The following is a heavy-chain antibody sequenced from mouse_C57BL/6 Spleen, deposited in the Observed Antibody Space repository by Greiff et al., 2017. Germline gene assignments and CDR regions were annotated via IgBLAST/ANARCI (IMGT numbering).Heavy chain of an antibody. V-gene: IGHV5-9-1*02. Sequence: EVKLMESGEGLVKPGGSLKLSCAASGFTFSSYAMSWVRQTPEKRLEWVAYISSGGDYIYYADTVKGRFTISRDNARNTLYLQMSSLKSEDTAMYYCTRERDSSGPLDYWGQGTTLTVSS. J-gene: IGHJ2*01. D-gene: IGHD3-2*02. CDR3: TRERDSSGPLDY. CDR2: ISSGGDYI. CDR1: GFTFSSYA.